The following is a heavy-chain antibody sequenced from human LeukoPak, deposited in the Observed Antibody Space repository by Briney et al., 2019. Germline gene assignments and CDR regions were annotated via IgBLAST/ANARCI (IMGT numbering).Heavy chain of an antibody. J-gene: IGHJ4*02. CDR2: INPNTGAT. Sequence: VASVKVSCKASGYTFTGYYMHWVRQAPGQGLEWMGWINPNTGATNYAQKFQGRVTMTRDTSISTAYMELSRLRSDDTAVYYCARDQTGDGFDCWGQGTLVTVSS. CDR3: ARDQTGDGFDC. D-gene: IGHD7-27*01. CDR1: GYTFTGYY. V-gene: IGHV1-2*02.